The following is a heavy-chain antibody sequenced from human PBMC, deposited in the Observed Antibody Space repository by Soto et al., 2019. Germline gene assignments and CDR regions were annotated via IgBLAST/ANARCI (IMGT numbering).Heavy chain of an antibody. D-gene: IGHD3-10*01. Sequence: LSLTCTVSGDYISGGNHDWSWFRQPPGNGVEWIGYIYYSGTAYYNPSPKSRLTISVDTSKNQFSLKLSSVTAADTAVYYCARTDYGTAYFDPWGQGSLVTVSS. J-gene: IGHJ5*02. CDR1: GDYISGGNHD. CDR3: ARTDYGTAYFDP. CDR2: IYYSGTA. V-gene: IGHV4-30-4*01.